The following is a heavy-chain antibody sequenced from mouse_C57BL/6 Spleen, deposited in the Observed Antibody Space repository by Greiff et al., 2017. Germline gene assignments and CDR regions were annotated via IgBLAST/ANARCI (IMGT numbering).Heavy chain of an antibody. J-gene: IGHJ4*01. CDR1: GFTFSSYG. CDR2: ISSGGSYT. D-gene: IGHD1-1*01. V-gene: IGHV5-6*02. Sequence: EVMLVESGGDLVKPGGSLKLSCAASGFTFSSYGMSWVRQTPDKRLEWVATISSGGSYTDYPDNVKGRFTIARDNAKNTLYLQMSSLKSEDTAMYYCARRITAVSGTMDYWGQGTSVTVAS. CDR3: ARRITAVSGTMDY.